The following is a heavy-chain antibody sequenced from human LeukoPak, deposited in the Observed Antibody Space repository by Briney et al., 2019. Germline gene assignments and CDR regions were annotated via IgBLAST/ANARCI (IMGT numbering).Heavy chain of an antibody. CDR1: GLTFSSYG. V-gene: IGHV3-30*02. CDR2: IRYDGSNK. J-gene: IGHJ4*02. D-gene: IGHD1-26*01. CDR3: AKDPVGATVFDY. Sequence: PGGSLRLSCAASGLTFSSYGMHWVRQAPGKGLEWVAFIRYDGSNKYYADSVKGRFTISRDNSKNTLDLQMNSLRAEDTAVYYCAKDPVGATVFDYWGQGTLMSVAS.